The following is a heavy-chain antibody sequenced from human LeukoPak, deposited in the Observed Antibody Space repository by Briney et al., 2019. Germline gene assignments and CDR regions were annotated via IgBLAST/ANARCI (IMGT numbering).Heavy chain of an antibody. CDR3: ARSPWEVLPDY. Sequence: GGSLRLSCAASGFTFSTYWMHWVRQAPGKGLVWVSRINSDGSRTNYADSVKGRFTISRDNAKNTLDLQMNSLRAEDTAVYFCARSPWEVLPDYWGQGALGTVSS. CDR2: INSDGSRT. D-gene: IGHD1-26*01. V-gene: IGHV3-74*01. CDR1: GFTFSTYW. J-gene: IGHJ4*02.